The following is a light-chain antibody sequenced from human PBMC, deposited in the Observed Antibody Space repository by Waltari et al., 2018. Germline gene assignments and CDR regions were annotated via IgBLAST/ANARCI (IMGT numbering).Light chain of an antibody. V-gene: IGKV1-NL1*01. Sequence: DIQMTPSPSSLSASVGDRVTIACRASQAIRDSLAWYQQKPGKAPKLLLYGASRLDSGVPFRFSGSGSGTDFTLTITSLQPEDFATYYCQHYYNIPRTFGQGTKVEVK. CDR3: QHYYNIPRT. J-gene: IGKJ1*01. CDR1: QAIRDS. CDR2: GAS.